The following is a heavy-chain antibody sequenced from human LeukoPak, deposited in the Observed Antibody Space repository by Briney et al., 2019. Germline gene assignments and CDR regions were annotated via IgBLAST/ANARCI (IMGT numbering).Heavy chain of an antibody. Sequence: ASVKVSCKASGYTFTSYYMHWVRQAPGQGLEWMGIINPSGGSTSYAQKFQGRVTMTRDMSTSTVYMELSSLRSEDTAVYYCARGFETYYYDSSGYYFLDYWGQGTLVTVSS. D-gene: IGHD3-22*01. CDR1: GYTFTSYY. V-gene: IGHV1-46*01. CDR2: INPSGGST. J-gene: IGHJ4*02. CDR3: ARGFETYYYDSSGYYFLDY.